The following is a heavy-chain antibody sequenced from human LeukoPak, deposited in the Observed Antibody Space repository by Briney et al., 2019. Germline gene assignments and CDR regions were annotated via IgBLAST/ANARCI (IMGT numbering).Heavy chain of an antibody. CDR1: GYSISSGYY. Sequence: SETLSLTCAVSGYSISSGYYWGWIRQPPGKGLEWIGSIYHSGSTYYNPSLKSRVTISVDTSKNQFSLKLSSVTAADTAVYYCARAHYYDSSGYYRAFDYWGQGTLVTVSS. J-gene: IGHJ4*02. CDR2: IYHSGST. D-gene: IGHD3-22*01. V-gene: IGHV4-38-2*01. CDR3: ARAHYYDSSGYYRAFDY.